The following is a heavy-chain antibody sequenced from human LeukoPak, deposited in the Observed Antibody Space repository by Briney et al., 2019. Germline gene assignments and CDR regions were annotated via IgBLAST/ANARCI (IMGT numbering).Heavy chain of an antibody. J-gene: IGHJ3*02. CDR2: IIPIFGIA. CDR1: GGTFSSYA. Sequence: GASVKVSCKAPGGTFSSYAISWVRQAPGQGLEWMGRIIPIFGIANYAQKFQGRVTITADKSTSTAYMELSSLRSEDTAVYYCAREAHYYDRADAFDIWGQGTMVTVSS. CDR3: AREAHYYDRADAFDI. V-gene: IGHV1-69*04. D-gene: IGHD3-22*01.